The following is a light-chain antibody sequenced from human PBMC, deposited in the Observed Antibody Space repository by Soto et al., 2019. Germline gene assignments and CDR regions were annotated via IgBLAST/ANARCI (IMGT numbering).Light chain of an antibody. CDR3: ASYTSSSTSVI. Sequence: QSALTQPASVSGSPGQSITISCTGTSSDVGGYKYVSWYQQHSDKAPKLIIFEVSNRPSGISSRFSGSKSGNTASLTISGLQAEDEADYSCASYTSSSTSVIFGRGTQLTVL. CDR2: EVS. J-gene: IGLJ2*01. V-gene: IGLV2-14*01. CDR1: SSDVGGYKY.